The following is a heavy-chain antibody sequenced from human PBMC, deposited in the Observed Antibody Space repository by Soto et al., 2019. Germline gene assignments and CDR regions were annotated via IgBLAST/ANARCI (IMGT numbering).Heavy chain of an antibody. V-gene: IGHV1-3*01. CDR2: INAGNGNT. D-gene: IGHD6-13*01. J-gene: IGHJ4*02. Sequence: QVQLVQSGAEVKKPGASVKVSCKASGYTFTSYAMHWVRQAPGQRLEWMGWINAGNGNTKYSQKFQGRVTITRDTSASTAYMELSILRSEDTAVYYCARPHFSSSYYFDYWGQGTLVTVSS. CDR1: GYTFTSYA. CDR3: ARPHFSSSYYFDY.